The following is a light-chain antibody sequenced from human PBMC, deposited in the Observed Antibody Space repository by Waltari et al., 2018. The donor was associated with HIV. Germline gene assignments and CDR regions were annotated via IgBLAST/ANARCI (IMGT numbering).Light chain of an antibody. Sequence: SSELTQDPAVSVALGQTVRITCQGDSLRSYYASWYQQNPGQAPVLVIHCKNNRPSGIPDRFSGSSSGNTASLTITGAQAEDEADYYCNSRDSSGNHWVFGGGTKLTVL. CDR3: NSRDSSGNHWV. J-gene: IGLJ3*02. CDR2: CKN. CDR1: SLRSYY. V-gene: IGLV3-19*01.